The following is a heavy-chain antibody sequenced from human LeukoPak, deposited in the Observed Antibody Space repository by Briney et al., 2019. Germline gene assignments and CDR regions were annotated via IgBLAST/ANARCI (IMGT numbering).Heavy chain of an antibody. J-gene: IGHJ4*02. V-gene: IGHV4-31*03. Sequence: SETLSLTCTVSGGSICSGGYYWSWIRQHPGKGLEWIGYIYYSGSTYYNPSLKSRVTISVDTSKNQFSLKLSSVTAADTAVYYCARDSGCSGGSCYSDWGQGTLVTVSS. CDR3: ARDSGCSGGSCYSD. CDR2: IYYSGST. D-gene: IGHD2-15*01. CDR1: GGSICSGGYY.